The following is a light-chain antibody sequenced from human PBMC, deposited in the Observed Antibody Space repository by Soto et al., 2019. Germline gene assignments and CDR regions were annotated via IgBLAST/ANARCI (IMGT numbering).Light chain of an antibody. J-gene: IGKJ1*01. CDR2: GAS. Sequence: EIVLTQSPGTLSLSPGERATLSCRASQSVSSYLAWYQQKPGQAPRLLIYGASSRATGIPDRFSGSGSGTDFTLTISRLEPEDSAVYYCQQYGSPSRTFGQGTKLEIK. CDR3: QQYGSPSRT. V-gene: IGKV3-20*01. CDR1: QSVSSY.